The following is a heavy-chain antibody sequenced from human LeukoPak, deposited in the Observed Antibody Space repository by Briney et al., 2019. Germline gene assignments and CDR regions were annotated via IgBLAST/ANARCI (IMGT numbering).Heavy chain of an antibody. V-gene: IGHV6-1*01. D-gene: IGHD6-13*01. Sequence: SQTLSLTCAISGDSVSRDTAAWNWVRQSPSRGLEWLGRTYYRSKWYNDYAVSVKSRVTINPDTSKNQFSLQLNSVTPEDTAVYYCARDRGGSSWYYFDNWGQGSLVAVSS. CDR3: ARDRGGSSWYYFDN. CDR2: TYYRSKWYN. CDR1: GDSVSRDTAA. J-gene: IGHJ4*02.